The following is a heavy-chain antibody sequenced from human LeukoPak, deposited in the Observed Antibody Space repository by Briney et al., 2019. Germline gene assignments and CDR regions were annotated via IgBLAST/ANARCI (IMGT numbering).Heavy chain of an antibody. J-gene: IGHJ6*03. CDR2: IYTSGST. D-gene: IGHD5-24*01. CDR1: GGSISSGSYY. V-gene: IGHV4-61*02. Sequence: PSETLSLTCTVSGGSISSGSYYWSWIRQPAGKGLEWIGRIYTSGSTNYNPSLKSRVTISVDTSKNQFSLKLSSVTAADTAVYYCAGRESYDYMDVWGKGTTVTVSS. CDR3: AGRESYDYMDV.